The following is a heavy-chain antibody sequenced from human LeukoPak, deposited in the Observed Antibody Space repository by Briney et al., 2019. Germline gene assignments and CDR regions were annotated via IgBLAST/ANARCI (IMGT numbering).Heavy chain of an antibody. CDR2: IYYSGST. D-gene: IGHD2-15*01. V-gene: IGHV4-39*07. Sequence: SETLSLTCTVSGGSISSSSYYWGWIRQPPGKGLEWIGSIYYSGSTYYNPSLKSRVTISVDTSKNQFSLKLSSVTAADTAVYYCARVIRRDCSGGSCQYNWFDPWGQGTLVTVSS. J-gene: IGHJ5*02. CDR1: GGSISSSSYY. CDR3: ARVIRRDCSGGSCQYNWFDP.